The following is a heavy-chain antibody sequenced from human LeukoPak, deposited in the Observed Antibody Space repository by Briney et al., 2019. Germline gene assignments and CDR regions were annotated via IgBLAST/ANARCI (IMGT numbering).Heavy chain of an antibody. D-gene: IGHD1-1*01. J-gene: IGHJ4*02. Sequence: ASVKVSCKASGGTFSSYAISWVREAPGQGREWMGGIIRIFGTANYAQKFQGRVTITADESTRIVSMDLTPLRSEDTAVYYCAVIPAYNCNDGLRDHWGQGTLVTVSS. CDR3: AVIPAYNCNDGLRDH. CDR1: GGTFSSYA. CDR2: IIRIFGTA. V-gene: IGHV1-69*13.